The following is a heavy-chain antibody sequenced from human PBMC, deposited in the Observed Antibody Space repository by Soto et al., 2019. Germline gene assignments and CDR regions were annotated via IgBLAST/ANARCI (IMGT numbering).Heavy chain of an antibody. CDR3: ARIGVLTSYYGMDV. CDR2: IYYSGST. V-gene: IGHV4-39*01. CDR1: GGSISSSSYY. D-gene: IGHD3-16*01. J-gene: IGHJ6*02. Sequence: SETLSLTCTVSGGSISSSSYYWGWIRQPPGKGLEWIGSIYYSGSTYYNPSLKSRVTISVDTSKNQFSLKLSSVTAADTAVYYCARIGVLTSYYGMDVWGQGTTVT.